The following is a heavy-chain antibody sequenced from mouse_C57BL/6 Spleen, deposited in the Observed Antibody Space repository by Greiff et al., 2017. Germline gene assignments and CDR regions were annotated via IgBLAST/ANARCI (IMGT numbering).Heavy chain of an antibody. Sequence: QVQLQQSGAELVMPGASVKLSCKASGYTFTSYWMHWVKQRPGQGLEWIGEIDPSDSYTNYNQKVKGKSTLTVDKSSSTAYMQLSSLTAEDSAVYYCAPDPLMDYWGQGTSVTVSS. CDR2: IDPSDSYT. CDR1: GYTFTSYW. V-gene: IGHV1-69*01. CDR3: APDPLMDY. J-gene: IGHJ4*01.